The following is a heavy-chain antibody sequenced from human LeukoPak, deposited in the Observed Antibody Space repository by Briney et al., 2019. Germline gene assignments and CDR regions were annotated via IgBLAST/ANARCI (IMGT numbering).Heavy chain of an antibody. V-gene: IGHV3-23*01. Sequence: GGSLRLSCAASGFTFSSYAMSWVRQAPGKGLEWVSAISGSGGSTYYADSVKGRFTISRDNSKNALYLQMNSLRAEDTAVYYCARELWFGEFYYWGQGTLVTVSS. CDR3: ARELWFGEFYY. CDR1: GFTFSSYA. CDR2: ISGSGGST. D-gene: IGHD3-10*01. J-gene: IGHJ4*02.